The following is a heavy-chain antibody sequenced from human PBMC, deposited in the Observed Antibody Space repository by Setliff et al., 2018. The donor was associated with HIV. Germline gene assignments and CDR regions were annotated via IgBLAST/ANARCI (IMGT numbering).Heavy chain of an antibody. CDR1: GYTFTSYG. J-gene: IGHJ4*02. CDR2: IATLGGQT. CDR3: ARGYTMWLVNYYFDY. Sequence: ASLKVSCKASGYTFTSYGISWVRQAPGQGLEWMGWIATLGGQTNYAQKFQGRVTLTRDTSTTTAYMELVGLKSDDTAVYYCARGYTMWLVNYYFDYWGQGTRVTVSS. D-gene: IGHD6-19*01. V-gene: IGHV1-18*01.